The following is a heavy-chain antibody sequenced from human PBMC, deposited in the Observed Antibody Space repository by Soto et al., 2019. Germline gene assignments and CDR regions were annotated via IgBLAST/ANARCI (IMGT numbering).Heavy chain of an antibody. J-gene: IGHJ5*02. CDR3: ARENESYCGGDCYSRAWFDP. CDR1: GFTFSSYG. D-gene: IGHD2-21*02. CDR2: IWYDGSNK. Sequence: QVQLVESGGGVAQPGRSLRLSCAASGFTFSSYGMHWVRQAPGKGLEWVAVIWYDGSNKYYADSVKGRFTISRDNSKNTLYLQMNSLRAEDTAVYYCARENESYCGGDCYSRAWFDPWGQGTLVTVSS. V-gene: IGHV3-33*01.